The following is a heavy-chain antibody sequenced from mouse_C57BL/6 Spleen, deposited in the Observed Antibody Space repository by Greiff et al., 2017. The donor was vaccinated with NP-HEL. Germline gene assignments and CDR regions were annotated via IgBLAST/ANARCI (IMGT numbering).Heavy chain of an antibody. D-gene: IGHD1-1*01. CDR3: ASYYYGSSTESWFAY. V-gene: IGHV1-39*01. J-gene: IGHJ3*01. CDR1: GYSFTDYN. Sequence: VQLQQSGPELVKPGASVKISCKASGYSFTDYNMNWVKQSNGQSLEWIGVINPNYGTTSYNQKFKGKATLTVDQSSSTAYMQLNSLTSEDSAVYYCASYYYGSSTESWFAYWGQGTLVTVSA. CDR2: INPNYGTT.